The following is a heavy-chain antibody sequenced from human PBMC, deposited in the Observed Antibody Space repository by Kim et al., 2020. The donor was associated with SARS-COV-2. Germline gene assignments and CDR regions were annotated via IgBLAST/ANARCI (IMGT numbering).Heavy chain of an antibody. CDR2: ISSSSSYI. CDR3: ARGPRGVWFGELVDYYGMDV. D-gene: IGHD3-10*01. V-gene: IGHV3-21*01. J-gene: IGHJ6*02. Sequence: GGSLRLSCAASGFTFSSYSMNWVRQAPGKGLEWVSSISSSSSYIYYADSVKGRFTISRDNSKNSLYLQMNSLRAEDTAVYYCARGPRGVWFGELVDYYGMDVWGQGTTVTVSS. CDR1: GFTFSSYS.